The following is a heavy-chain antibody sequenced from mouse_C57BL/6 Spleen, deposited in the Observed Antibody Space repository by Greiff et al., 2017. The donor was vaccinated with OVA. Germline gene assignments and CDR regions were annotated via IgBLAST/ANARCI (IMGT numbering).Heavy chain of an antibody. J-gene: IGHJ3*01. Sequence: EVQRVESGGDLVKPGGSLKLSCAASGFTFSSYGMSWVRQTPDKRLEWVATISSGGSYTYYPDSVKGRFTISRDNAKNTLYLQMSSLKSEDTAMYYCARPYYGSSYWFAYWGQGTLVTVSA. D-gene: IGHD1-1*01. V-gene: IGHV5-6*01. CDR1: GFTFSSYG. CDR3: ARPYYGSSYWFAY. CDR2: ISSGGSYT.